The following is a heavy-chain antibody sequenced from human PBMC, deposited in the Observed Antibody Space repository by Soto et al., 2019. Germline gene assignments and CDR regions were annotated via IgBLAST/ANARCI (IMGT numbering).Heavy chain of an antibody. J-gene: IGHJ4*02. Sequence: AAVKCSFKASGYTFTSYVISWVRQAPGQGLEWMGWISAYNGNTNYAQKLQGRVTMTTDTSTSTAYMELRSLRSDDTAVYYCARDPYSSSWYDYWGQGTPVTVSS. CDR1: GYTFTSYV. D-gene: IGHD6-13*01. CDR2: ISAYNGNT. V-gene: IGHV1-18*04. CDR3: ARDPYSSSWYDY.